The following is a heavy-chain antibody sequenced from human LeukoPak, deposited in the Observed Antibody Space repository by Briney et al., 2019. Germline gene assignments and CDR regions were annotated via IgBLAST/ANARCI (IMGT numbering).Heavy chain of an antibody. Sequence: GKSLRLSCAASGFTFSNYAMHWVRQAPGKGLEWVAVISFDGSDESYADSVKGQFTISRDNSMNTLYLHMNSLRAEDTAVYYCARDALGDGSGYSYAAYYFDYWGQGTLVTVSS. D-gene: IGHD3-22*01. CDR2: ISFDGSDE. CDR3: ARDALGDGSGYSYAAYYFDY. V-gene: IGHV3-30*01. CDR1: GFTFSNYA. J-gene: IGHJ4*02.